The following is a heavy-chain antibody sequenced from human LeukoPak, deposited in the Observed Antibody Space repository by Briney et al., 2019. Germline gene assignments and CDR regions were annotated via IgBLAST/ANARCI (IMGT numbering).Heavy chain of an antibody. D-gene: IGHD3-16*01. Sequence: SETLSLTCTVSGGSISSYYWSWIRQPPGKGLEWIGYIYYSGSTNYNPSLKSRVTISVDTSKNQFSLKLSSVTAADTAVYYRARGITSTWFDPWGQGTLVTVSS. V-gene: IGHV4-59*01. CDR3: ARGITSTWFDP. CDR2: IYYSGST. CDR1: GGSISSYY. J-gene: IGHJ5*02.